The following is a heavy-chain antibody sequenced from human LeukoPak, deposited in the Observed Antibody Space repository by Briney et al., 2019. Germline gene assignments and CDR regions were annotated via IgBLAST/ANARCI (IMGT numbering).Heavy chain of an antibody. V-gene: IGHV3-48*03. J-gene: IGHJ6*02. CDR2: ISSSGSTI. CDR1: GFTFSSYA. D-gene: IGHD2-15*01. Sequence: GGSLRLSCAASGFTFSSYAVSWVRQAPGKGLEWVSYISSSGSTIYYADSVKGRFTISRDNAKNSLYLQMNSLRAEDTAVYYCARESSCSGGSCYSAGMDVWGQGTTVTVSS. CDR3: ARESSCSGGSCYSAGMDV.